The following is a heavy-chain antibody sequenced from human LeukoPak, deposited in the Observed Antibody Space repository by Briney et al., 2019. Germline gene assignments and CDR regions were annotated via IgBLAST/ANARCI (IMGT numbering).Heavy chain of an antibody. Sequence: PGGSLRLSCAASGFTFSSYAMSWVRQAPGKGLEWVSAISGSGGSTYYADSVKGRFTISRDNSKNTLYLQMNSLRAEDTAVYYCAKDQTGSYYYGMDVWGQGTTVTVSS. D-gene: IGHD3-10*01. V-gene: IGHV3-23*01. J-gene: IGHJ6*02. CDR1: GFTFSSYA. CDR3: AKDQTGSYYYGMDV. CDR2: ISGSGGST.